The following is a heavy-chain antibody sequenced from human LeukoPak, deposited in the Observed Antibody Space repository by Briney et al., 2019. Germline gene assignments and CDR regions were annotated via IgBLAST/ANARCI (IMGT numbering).Heavy chain of an antibody. CDR1: VCTFIDYY. CDR2: INHNSDGT. D-gene: IGHD6-19*01. CDR3: ARGSGWYGRGDWFDP. V-gene: IGHV1-2*02. Sequence: ASVRVSRLASVCTFIDYYMHWVGPAPGQGLEGMGWINHNSDGTNYAQKFQGRVTMTRDTSISTAYMELSRLRSDDTAVYSCARGSGWYGRGDWFDPWGQGTLVTVSS. J-gene: IGHJ5*02.